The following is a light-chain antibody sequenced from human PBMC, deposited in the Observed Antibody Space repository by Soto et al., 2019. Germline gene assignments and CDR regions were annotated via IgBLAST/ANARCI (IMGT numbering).Light chain of an antibody. V-gene: IGKV1-5*03. CDR3: QQYNSYPRT. Sequence: DIQMTQSPSTLSASVGDRVTITCRASESISGWLAWYQQKPGKAPKLVMFKASTLESGVPSRFSGSGSGTEFTLSISSLQPDDFAIYDCQQYNSYPRTFGQGTKVEIK. CDR1: ESISGW. CDR2: KAS. J-gene: IGKJ1*01.